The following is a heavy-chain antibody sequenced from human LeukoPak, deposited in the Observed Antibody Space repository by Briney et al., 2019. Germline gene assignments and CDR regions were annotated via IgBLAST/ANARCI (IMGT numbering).Heavy chain of an antibody. Sequence: SETLSLTCTVSGGSMSSYFWSWIRQPPGKELEWIGYIFYSGSTNYNPSLKSRVTISVDTSKNQFSLKLSSVTAADTAVYYCARAAPCAGGCSAWLDPWGQGTLVTVSS. CDR1: GGSMSSYF. D-gene: IGHD2-21*02. V-gene: IGHV4-59*01. CDR2: IFYSGST. CDR3: ARAAPCAGGCSAWLDP. J-gene: IGHJ5*02.